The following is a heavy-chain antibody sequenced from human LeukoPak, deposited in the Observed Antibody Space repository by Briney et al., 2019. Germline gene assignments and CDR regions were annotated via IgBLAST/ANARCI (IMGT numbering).Heavy chain of an antibody. D-gene: IGHD3-16*02. CDR1: GGSISSSSYY. CDR3: ARDQGSIMITFGGVIPNLFDY. CDR2: IYNSGST. V-gene: IGHV4-39*07. Sequence: SETLSLTCTVSGGSISSSSYYWGWIRQPPGKGLEWIGSIYNSGSTYYNPSLKSRDTISVEKSKNEFSLKLSSVTAADTAVYYCARDQGSIMITFGGVIPNLFDYWGQGTLVTVSS. J-gene: IGHJ4*02.